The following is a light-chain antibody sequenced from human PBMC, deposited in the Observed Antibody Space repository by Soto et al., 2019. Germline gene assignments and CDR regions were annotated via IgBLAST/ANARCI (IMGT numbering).Light chain of an antibody. CDR3: QQYYSTPS. V-gene: IGKV4-1*01. CDR1: QSVLHSSNNKNY. Sequence: DIVMTQSPDSLAVSLGERATINCKSSQSVLHSSNNKNYLAWYQQKAGQPPKLLICWASTRESGVPDRFSGSGSGTDFTLTISSLQAEDVAVYFCQQYYSTPSFGQGTKVEIK. J-gene: IGKJ1*01. CDR2: WAS.